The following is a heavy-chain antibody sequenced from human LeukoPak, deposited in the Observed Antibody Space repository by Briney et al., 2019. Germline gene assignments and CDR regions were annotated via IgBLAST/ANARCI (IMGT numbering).Heavy chain of an antibody. CDR1: GGTFSNYA. Sequence: SVKVSCKASGGTFSNYAINWVRQAPGQGLDWMGGIIPMFATVNYAQKFQGRGTITTDESTNTAYMELSGLRSEDTAVYYCARNHDNTGYYDAYFDSWGQGTLVTVSS. D-gene: IGHD3-22*01. V-gene: IGHV1-69*05. J-gene: IGHJ4*02. CDR3: ARNHDNTGYYDAYFDS. CDR2: IIPMFATV.